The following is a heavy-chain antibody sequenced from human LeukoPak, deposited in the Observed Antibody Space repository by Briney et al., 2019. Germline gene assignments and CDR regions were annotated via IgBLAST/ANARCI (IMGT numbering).Heavy chain of an antibody. J-gene: IGHJ5*02. CDR2: INHSGST. CDR3: ARGDIVVVPAAMGAFCWFDP. V-gene: IGHV4-34*01. Sequence: SETLSLTCAVYGGFFSGYYWSWIRQPPGKGLEGIGEINHSGSTNYNPSLKSRVTISVDTSKNQFSLKLSSVTAADTAVYYCARGDIVVVPAAMGAFCWFDPWGQGTLVTVSS. CDR1: GGFFSGYY. D-gene: IGHD2-2*01.